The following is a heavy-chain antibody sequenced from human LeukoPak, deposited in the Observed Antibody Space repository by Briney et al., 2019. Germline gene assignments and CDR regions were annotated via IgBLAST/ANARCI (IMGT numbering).Heavy chain of an antibody. D-gene: IGHD3-10*01. CDR3: ATVVYYGSGSFPYFDY. J-gene: IGHJ4*02. Sequence: ASVKVSCKVSGYTLTELSMHWVRQAPGKGLGWMGGFDPEDGETIYAQKFQGRVTMTEDTSTDTAYMELSSLRSEDTAVYYCATVVYYGSGSFPYFDYWGQGTLVTVSS. V-gene: IGHV1-24*01. CDR1: GYTLTELS. CDR2: FDPEDGET.